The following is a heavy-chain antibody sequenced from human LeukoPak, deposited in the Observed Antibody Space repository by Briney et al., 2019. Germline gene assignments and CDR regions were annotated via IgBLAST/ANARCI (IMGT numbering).Heavy chain of an antibody. Sequence: GGSLRLSCAASGFTFSSYAMSWVRQAPGKGLEWVSAISGSGGSTYYADSVKGRFTISRDNSKNTLYLQMNSLRAEDTAVYYCARNPPPSRPSSWYLVDYWGQGTLVTVSS. J-gene: IGHJ4*02. V-gene: IGHV3-23*01. CDR3: ARNPPPSRPSSWYLVDY. D-gene: IGHD6-13*01. CDR2: ISGSGGST. CDR1: GFTFSSYA.